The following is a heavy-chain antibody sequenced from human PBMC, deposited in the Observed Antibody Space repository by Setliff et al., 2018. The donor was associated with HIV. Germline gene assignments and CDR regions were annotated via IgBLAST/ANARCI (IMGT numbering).Heavy chain of an antibody. V-gene: IGHV3-21*05. D-gene: IGHD6-13*01. CDR1: GFTFSSYS. CDR2: ISSGSSYI. CDR3: ARGCRVGWVFTYGMDV. Sequence: GGSLRLSCAASGFTFSSYSMNWVRQAPGKGLEWVSYISSGSSYIYYADSVKGRFTISRDNSKNTLFLQMNSLRPEDTAVYYCARGCRVGWVFTYGMDVWGQGTLVTVSS. J-gene: IGHJ6*02.